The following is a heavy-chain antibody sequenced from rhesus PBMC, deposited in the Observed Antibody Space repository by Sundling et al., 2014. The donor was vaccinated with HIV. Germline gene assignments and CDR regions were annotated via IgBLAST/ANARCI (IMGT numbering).Heavy chain of an antibody. D-gene: IGHD3-16*01. Sequence: QVQLQESGPGLVKPSETLSLTCAVSGGSISSNNWWTWIRQAPGKGLEWVGSMYGKTATTHYNPSLKSRVTISKDTSKNQFSLNLRSVTAADTAVYYCASNEYYSGSFYHSDHWGQGVLVTVSS. J-gene: IGHJ4*01. CDR2: MYGKTATT. CDR3: ASNEYYSGSFYHSDH. CDR1: GGSISSNNW. V-gene: IGHV4-65*02.